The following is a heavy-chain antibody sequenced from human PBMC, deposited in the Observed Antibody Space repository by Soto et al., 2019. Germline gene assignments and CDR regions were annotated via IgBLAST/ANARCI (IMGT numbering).Heavy chain of an antibody. V-gene: IGHV4-59*01. CDR2: IYYSGST. CDR3: ARERANYGGNTARYHFDY. D-gene: IGHD4-17*01. CDR1: GGSISSYY. J-gene: IGHJ4*02. Sequence: QVQLQESGPGLVKPSETLSLTCTVSGGSISSYYWSWIRQPPRKGLEWIGYIYYSGSTNYNPSLKSRVTISVDTSKNQFSLKLRSVTAADTAMYYCARERANYGGNTARYHFDYWGQGTLVTVSS.